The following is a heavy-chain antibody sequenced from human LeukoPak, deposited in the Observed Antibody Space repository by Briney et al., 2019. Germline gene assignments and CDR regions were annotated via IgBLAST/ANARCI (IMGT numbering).Heavy chain of an antibody. CDR3: ARCVYGVSTYYFDY. CDR2: IWNDGSKK. V-gene: IGHV3-33*01. J-gene: IGHJ4*02. CDR1: GFTFSYYG. D-gene: IGHD4-17*01. Sequence: GRSLRLSCAASGFTFSYYGMNWVRQAPGKGLEWVTLIWNDGSKKYYADSVKGRFTVSRDNARNTLYLQMNSLRAEDTAVYYCARCVYGVSTYYFDYWGQGNLVTVSS.